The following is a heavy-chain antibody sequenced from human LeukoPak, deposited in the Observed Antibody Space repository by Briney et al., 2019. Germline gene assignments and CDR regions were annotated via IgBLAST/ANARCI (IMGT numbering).Heavy chain of an antibody. CDR1: GGTFSSYA. D-gene: IGHD5-18*01. CDR3: ARATAMVSGIFGY. CDR2: IIPIFGTA. V-gene: IGHV1-69*05. Sequence: ASVKVSCKASGGTFSSYAISWVRQAPGQGLEWMGGIIPIFGTANYAQKSQGRVTITTDESTSTAYMEPSSLRSEDTAVYYCARATAMVSGIFGYWGQGTLVTVSS. J-gene: IGHJ4*02.